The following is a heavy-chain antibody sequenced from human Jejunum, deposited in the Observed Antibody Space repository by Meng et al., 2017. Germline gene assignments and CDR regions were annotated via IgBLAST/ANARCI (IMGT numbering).Heavy chain of an antibody. CDR2: ISGSGGST. CDR3: AKDPFVGYYYVSSGYC. J-gene: IGHJ4*02. D-gene: IGHD3-22*01. V-gene: IGHV3-23*01. Sequence: GESLKISCAASGFTFSSYAMSWVRQAPGKGLEWVSAISGSGGSTYYADSVKGRFTISRDNSKNTLYLQMNSLRAEDTAVYYCAKDPFVGYYYVSSGYCWGQGTLVTVSS. CDR1: GFTFSSYA.